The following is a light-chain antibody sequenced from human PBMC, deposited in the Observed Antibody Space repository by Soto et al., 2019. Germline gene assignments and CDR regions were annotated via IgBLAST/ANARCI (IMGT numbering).Light chain of an antibody. Sequence: DIPMTQSPSSLSASVGDRVTITCRASQSITTYLNWYRQKPGKDPKLLIYAASSLQSGVPSRFSGSGSETEFTLSISSLQPEDFATYFCQQIYSAPLTFGGGTKVEIK. CDR1: QSITTY. CDR3: QQIYSAPLT. J-gene: IGKJ4*01. V-gene: IGKV1-39*01. CDR2: AAS.